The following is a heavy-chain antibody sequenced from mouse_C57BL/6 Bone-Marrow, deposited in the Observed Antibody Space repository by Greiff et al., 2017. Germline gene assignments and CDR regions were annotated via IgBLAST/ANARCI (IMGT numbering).Heavy chain of an antibody. CDR2: ISYDGSN. J-gene: IGHJ2*01. V-gene: IGHV3-6*01. D-gene: IGHD1-1*01. CDR1: GYSITSGYY. CDR3: ARQDYGSSSYFDY. Sequence: DVKLQESGPGLVKPSQSLSLTCSVTGYSITSGYYWNWIRQFPGNKLEWMGYISYDGSNNYNPSLKNRISIARDTSKNQFFLKLNSVTTEDTPTYYCARQDYGSSSYFDYWGQGTTLTVSS.